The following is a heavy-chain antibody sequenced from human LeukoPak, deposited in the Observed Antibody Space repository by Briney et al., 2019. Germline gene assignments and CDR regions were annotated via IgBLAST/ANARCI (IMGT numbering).Heavy chain of an antibody. CDR1: SGSISSYY. CDR3: ARNSGSYAAFDY. CDR2: IYYSGST. J-gene: IGHJ4*02. V-gene: IGHV4-59*08. D-gene: IGHD1-26*01. Sequence: NSSETLSLTCTVSSGSISSYYWSWIRQPPGKGLEWIGYIYYSGSTNYNPSLKSRVTISVDTSKNQFSLKLSSVTAADTAVYYCARNSGSYAAFDYWGQGTLVTVSS.